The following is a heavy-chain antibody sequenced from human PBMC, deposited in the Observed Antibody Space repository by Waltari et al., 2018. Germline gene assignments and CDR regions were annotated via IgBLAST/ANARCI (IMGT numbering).Heavy chain of an antibody. V-gene: IGHV3-48*04. D-gene: IGHD3-22*01. J-gene: IGHJ6*03. CDR1: GFTFSSYS. Sequence: EVQLVESGGGLVQPGGSLRLSCAASGFTFSSYSMNWVRQAPGKGLEWVSYISSSSSTIYYADSVKVRFTISRDNAKNSLYLQMNSLRAEDTAVYYCAREGYYDSSGYYFYYYYYMDVWGKGTTVTVSS. CDR3: AREGYYDSSGYYFYYYYYMDV. CDR2: ISSSSSTI.